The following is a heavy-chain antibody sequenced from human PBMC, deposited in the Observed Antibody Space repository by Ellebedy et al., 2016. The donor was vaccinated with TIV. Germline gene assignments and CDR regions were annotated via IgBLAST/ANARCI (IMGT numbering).Heavy chain of an antibody. CDR1: GFNLGDYA. CDR3: CRDQGDYGQYMSYRWYFGL. D-gene: IGHD4-17*01. V-gene: IGHV3-49*03. Sequence: GGSLRLXXTGSGFNLGDYAVTWFRQAPGKGPEWVGFIRGNDYGGEAEYAPSVKGRFRITRQDSNSSVYLQMNRLKTEDTGIYYCCRDQGDYGQYMSYRWYFGLWGRGTLVNVSS. J-gene: IGHJ2*01. CDR2: IRGNDYGGEA.